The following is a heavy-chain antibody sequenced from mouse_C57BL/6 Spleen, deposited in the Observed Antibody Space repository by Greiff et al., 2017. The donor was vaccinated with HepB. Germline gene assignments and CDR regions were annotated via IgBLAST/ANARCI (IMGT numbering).Heavy chain of an antibody. J-gene: IGHJ4*01. CDR3: ARLLYYAMDY. V-gene: IGHV5-12*01. Sequence: EVQGVESGGGLVQPGGSLKLSCAASGFTFSDYYMYWVRQTPEKRLEWVAYISNGGGSTYYPDTVKGRFTISRDNAKNTLYLQMSRLKSEDTAMYYCARLLYYAMDYWGQGTSVTVSS. CDR2: ISNGGGST. CDR1: GFTFSDYY.